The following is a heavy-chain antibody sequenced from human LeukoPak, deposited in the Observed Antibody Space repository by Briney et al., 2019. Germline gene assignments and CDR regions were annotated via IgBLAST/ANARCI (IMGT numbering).Heavy chain of an antibody. CDR1: GGSISSGGYY. Sequence: PSQTLSLTCTVSGGSISSGGYYWSWIRQHPGKGLEWIGYIYYSGSTYYNPSLKSRVTISVDTSKNQFSLKLSSVTAADTAVYYCARDGVVVPAAIRSYNWFDPWGQGTLVTVSS. J-gene: IGHJ5*02. CDR2: IYYSGST. D-gene: IGHD2-2*01. V-gene: IGHV4-31*03. CDR3: ARDGVVVPAAIRSYNWFDP.